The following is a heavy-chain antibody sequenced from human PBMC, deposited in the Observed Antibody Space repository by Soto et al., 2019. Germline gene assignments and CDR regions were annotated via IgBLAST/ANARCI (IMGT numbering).Heavy chain of an antibody. CDR1: GGSISSYY. V-gene: IGHV4-4*07. J-gene: IGHJ6*02. D-gene: IGHD3-10*01. CDR3: AXEEGSGSSYYYYYGMDV. CDR2: IYTSGST. Sequence: SETLSLTCTVSGGSISSYYWSWIRQPAGEGLEWIGRIYTSGSTNYNPSLKSRVTMSVDTSKNQFSLKLSSVTAADTAVYYCAXEEGSGSSYYYYYGMDVWGQGTTVTVSS.